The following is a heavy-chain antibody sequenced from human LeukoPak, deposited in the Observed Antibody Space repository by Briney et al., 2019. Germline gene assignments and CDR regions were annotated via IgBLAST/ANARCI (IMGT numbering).Heavy chain of an antibody. V-gene: IGHV1-2*02. Sequence: GASVKVSCKASGYTFTDYYMHWVRQAPGQGLEWMGWINPNSGGTNFAQKFQDRVTMTRDTSISTAYMELSRLRSDDTAVYYRARGALGAPVFFDYWGQGTLVTVSS. D-gene: IGHD1-26*01. J-gene: IGHJ4*02. CDR3: ARGALGAPVFFDY. CDR2: INPNSGGT. CDR1: GYTFTDYY.